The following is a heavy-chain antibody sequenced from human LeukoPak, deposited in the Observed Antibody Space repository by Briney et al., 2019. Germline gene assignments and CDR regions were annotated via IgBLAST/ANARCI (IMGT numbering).Heavy chain of an antibody. J-gene: IGHJ4*02. CDR2: IRYDGSNK. Sequence: GGSLRLSCAASGFTFSDYYMSWIRQAPGKGLEWVAFIRYDGSNKYYADSVKGRFTISRDNSKNTLYLQMNSLRAEDTAVYYCAKAVGSGWLELFDYWGQGTLVTVSS. CDR1: GFTFSDYY. V-gene: IGHV3-30*02. CDR3: AKAVGSGWLELFDY. D-gene: IGHD6-19*01.